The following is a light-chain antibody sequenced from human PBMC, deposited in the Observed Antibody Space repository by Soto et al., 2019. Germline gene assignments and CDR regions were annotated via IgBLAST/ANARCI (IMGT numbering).Light chain of an antibody. V-gene: IGLV1-44*01. J-gene: IGLJ1*01. Sequence: VLTQPPSASGTPGQRVTISCSTSSSNLGDNTVNWYQHVPGTAPKLLIYSYDQRPSGVPDRFSGSRSGTSASLAISGLQSEDEADYYCAAWDATLDGYVFGTGTKSPS. CDR2: SYD. CDR1: SSNLGDNT. CDR3: AAWDATLDGYV.